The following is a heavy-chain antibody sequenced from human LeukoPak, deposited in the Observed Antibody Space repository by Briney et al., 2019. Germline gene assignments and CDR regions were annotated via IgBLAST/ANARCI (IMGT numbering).Heavy chain of an antibody. J-gene: IGHJ4*02. CDR2: ISGSGGST. CDR1: GFTFSDYY. V-gene: IGHV3-23*01. CDR3: ATCIAVAGTYDY. Sequence: PGGSLRLSCAASGFTFSDYYMSWIRQAPGKGLEWVSAISGSGGSTYYADSVKGRFTISRDNSKNTLYLQMNSLRAEDTAVYYCATCIAVAGTYDYWGQGTLVTVSS. D-gene: IGHD6-19*01.